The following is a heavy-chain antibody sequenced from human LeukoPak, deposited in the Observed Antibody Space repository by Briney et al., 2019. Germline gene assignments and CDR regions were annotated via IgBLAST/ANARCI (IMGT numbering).Heavy chain of an antibody. Sequence: PSETLSLTCTVSGGSISSYYWSWIRQPPGKGLEWIGYIYYSGSTNYNPSLKSRVAISVDTSKNQFSLKLSSVTAADTAVYYCARVTGYYDFWSGYPGLYAFDIWGQGTMVTVSS. D-gene: IGHD3-3*01. V-gene: IGHV4-59*01. CDR1: GGSISSYY. CDR3: ARVTGYYDFWSGYPGLYAFDI. J-gene: IGHJ3*02. CDR2: IYYSGST.